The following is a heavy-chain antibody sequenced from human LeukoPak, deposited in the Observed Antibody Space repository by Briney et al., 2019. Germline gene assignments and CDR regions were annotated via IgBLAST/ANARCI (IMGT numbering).Heavy chain of an antibody. CDR1: GGSISSSSYY. CDR3: ARRGIVGGAFDI. J-gene: IGHJ3*02. Sequence: SSETLSPTCTVSGGSISSSSYYWGWIRQPPGKGLEWIGSIYYSGSTYYNPSLKSRVTISVDTSKNQFSLKLSSVTAADTAVYYCARRGIVGGAFDIWGQGTMVTVSS. V-gene: IGHV4-39*01. D-gene: IGHD1-26*01. CDR2: IYYSGST.